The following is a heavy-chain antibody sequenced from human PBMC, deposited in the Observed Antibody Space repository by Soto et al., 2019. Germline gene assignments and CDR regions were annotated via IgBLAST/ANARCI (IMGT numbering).Heavy chain of an antibody. D-gene: IGHD2-15*01. J-gene: IGHJ6*02. V-gene: IGHV3-9*01. CDR1: GFTFGDYA. CDR3: TKGKYILVLGYAVDV. Sequence: PGGSLRLSCIASGFTFGDYAMHWVRQAPGKGLEWVSGISWNSGTRGYADSVKGRFTISRDDAKNSLYLQMNNLRAEDTAFYYCTKGKYILVLGYAVDVWGHGTMVTVSS. CDR2: ISWNSGTR.